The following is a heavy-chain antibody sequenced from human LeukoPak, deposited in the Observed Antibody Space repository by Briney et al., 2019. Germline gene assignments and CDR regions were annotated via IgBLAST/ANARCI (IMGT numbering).Heavy chain of an antibody. Sequence: GGSLRLSCAASGLTFSNAWMSWVRQAPGKGREWGGRIKSNNDGGTTDYAAPVKGRFTISRDDSKHPLFLQMNSLKPEDTAVYYCTTAPAQVDYWGQGTLVTVSS. CDR2: IKSNNDGGTT. V-gene: IGHV3-15*01. CDR3: TTAPAQVDY. CDR1: GLTFSNAW. J-gene: IGHJ4*02.